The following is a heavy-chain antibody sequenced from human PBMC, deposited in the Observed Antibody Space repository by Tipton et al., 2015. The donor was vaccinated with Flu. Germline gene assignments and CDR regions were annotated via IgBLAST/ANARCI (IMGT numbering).Heavy chain of an antibody. CDR2: IYHTGST. J-gene: IGHJ4*02. D-gene: IGHD5/OR15-5a*01. CDR3: ARQPSVTNAFDF. CDR1: GFSIGSDYY. V-gene: IGHV4-38-2*01. Sequence: TLSLTCAVSGFSIGSDYYWAWVRQPPGKGLEWIGTIYHTGSTYYNPSLKSRVTVSVDVSKNQFSLNLTSVTAADTAVYYCARQPSVTNAFDFWGQGTLVPVSS.